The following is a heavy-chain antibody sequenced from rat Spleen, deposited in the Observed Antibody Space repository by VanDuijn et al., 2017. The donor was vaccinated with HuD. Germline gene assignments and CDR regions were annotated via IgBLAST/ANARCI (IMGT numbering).Heavy chain of an antibody. CDR3: ARYRNSMGLFDY. CDR1: AYSINSNY. D-gene: IGHD1-7*01. J-gene: IGHJ2*01. V-gene: IGHV3-1*01. Sequence: EVQLQESGPGLVKPSQSLSLTCSVTAYSINSNYWGWVRKFPGNKVEWRGYITYSGGTRYNPSLKSRISITRDTSKNQFFLQLTSVTTEDTATYYCARYRNSMGLFDYWGQGLMVTVSS. CDR2: ITYSGGT.